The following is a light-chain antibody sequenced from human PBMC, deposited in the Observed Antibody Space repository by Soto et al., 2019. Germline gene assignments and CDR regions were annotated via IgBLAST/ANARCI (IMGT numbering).Light chain of an antibody. V-gene: IGKV1-39*01. CDR3: QQSYSTPRT. CDR1: QSISSY. CDR2: AAS. J-gene: IGKJ3*01. Sequence: DIQMTQSPSSLSASVGDRVTITCRACQSISSYLNWYQQRPGIAPKLLIYAASSLQSGVPSRFSGSGSGTDFTLTISSLQPEDFATYYCQQSYSTPRTFGPGTKVDIK.